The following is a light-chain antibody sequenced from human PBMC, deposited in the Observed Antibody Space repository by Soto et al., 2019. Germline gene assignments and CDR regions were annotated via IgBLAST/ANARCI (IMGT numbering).Light chain of an antibody. CDR1: QSVSSSY. Sequence: EIVFTQSPGTLSLSPGERATLSCRASQSVSSSYLAWYQQKPGQAPRLLVYDASNRATGIPARFRGSGSVTYFTLAINRLEPEDFAVYYCQPYGSSFSFGGGTKVDIK. CDR2: DAS. J-gene: IGKJ4*01. CDR3: QPYGSSFS. V-gene: IGKV3-20*01.